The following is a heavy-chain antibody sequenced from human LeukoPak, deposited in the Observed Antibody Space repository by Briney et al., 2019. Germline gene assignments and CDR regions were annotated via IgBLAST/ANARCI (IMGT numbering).Heavy chain of an antibody. Sequence: SGPTLVNPTQALTLTCTFSGFSLSTSGVGVGWIRQPPGKALEWLAVIYWNDHKSYSPSLKSRVTITKDTSKNQVVLIMTYMDPVDTATYYCARHYYHRGEDYYYMDVWGKGTTVTISS. D-gene: IGHD3-22*01. CDR2: IYWNDHK. J-gene: IGHJ6*03. V-gene: IGHV2-5*01. CDR1: GFSLSTSGVG. CDR3: ARHYYHRGEDYYYMDV.